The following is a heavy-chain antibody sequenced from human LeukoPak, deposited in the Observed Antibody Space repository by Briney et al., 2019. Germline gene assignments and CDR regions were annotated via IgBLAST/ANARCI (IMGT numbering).Heavy chain of an antibody. J-gene: IGHJ4*02. CDR2: IRYDGSNK. Sequence: GGSLRLSCAASGYTFSSYGMNWVPQAPGKGLEWVAFIRYDGSNKYYADSVKGRFTISRDNSKNTLYLQMNSLRAVDTSVYYCAKDDGDNEDYFDYWGQGTLVTVSS. CDR1: GYTFSSYG. V-gene: IGHV3-30*02. D-gene: IGHD4-17*01. CDR3: AKDDGDNEDYFDY.